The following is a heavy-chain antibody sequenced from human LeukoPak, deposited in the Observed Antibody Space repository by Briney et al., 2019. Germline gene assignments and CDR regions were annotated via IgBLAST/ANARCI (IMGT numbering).Heavy chain of an antibody. CDR1: GFTFSSYW. V-gene: IGHV3-74*01. Sequence: GGSLRLSCAASGFTFSSYWMHWVRHAPGKGLVWVSRINSDGSSTNYADSVKGRFTISRDNAKNTLYLQMNSLRAEDTAVYYCARAQHSGYERYQYYFDYWGQGTLVTVSS. D-gene: IGHD5-12*01. CDR2: INSDGSST. CDR3: ARAQHSGYERYQYYFDY. J-gene: IGHJ4*02.